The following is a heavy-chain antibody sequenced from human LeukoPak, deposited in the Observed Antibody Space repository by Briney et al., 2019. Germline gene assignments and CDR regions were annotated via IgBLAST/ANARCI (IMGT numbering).Heavy chain of an antibody. CDR3: ARAGYGSGGSDY. Sequence: SETLSLTCTVSGGSISSYYWSWFRQPPGKGLEWIGYIYYSGSTDYNPSLKSRVTISVDTSKIQFSLRLSSVTAADTAVYYCARAGYGSGGSDYWGQGTLVTVSS. J-gene: IGHJ4*02. V-gene: IGHV4-59*01. D-gene: IGHD4-23*01. CDR1: GGSISSYY. CDR2: IYYSGST.